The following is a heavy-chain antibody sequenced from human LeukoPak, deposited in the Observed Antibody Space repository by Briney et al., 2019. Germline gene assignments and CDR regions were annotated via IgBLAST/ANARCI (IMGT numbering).Heavy chain of an antibody. V-gene: IGHV3-30*01. CDR3: ASDVAVAGTFLQDY. CDR2: ISYDRSNK. J-gene: IGHJ4*02. Sequence: GGSLRLSCAASGFTFSSYAMHWVRQAPGKGLGWVAVISYDRSNKYYADSVKGRFTISRDNSKNTLYLQMNSLRAEDTAVYYCASDVAVAGTFLQDYWGQGTLVTVSS. D-gene: IGHD6-19*01. CDR1: GFTFSSYA.